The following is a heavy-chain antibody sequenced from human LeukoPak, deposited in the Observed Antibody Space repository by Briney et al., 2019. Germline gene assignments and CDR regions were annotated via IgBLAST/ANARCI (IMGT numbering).Heavy chain of an antibody. J-gene: IGHJ4*02. CDR3: ARDGIPPGPIDY. V-gene: IGHV1-2*02. Sequence: ASVKVSCKASGYTFTGYYMHWVRQAPGQGLEWMGWINPNSGGTNYAQKLQGRVTKTTDTSTSTAYMELRSLRSDDTAVYYCARDGIPPGPIDYWGQGTLVTVSS. CDR1: GYTFTGYY. CDR2: INPNSGGT. D-gene: IGHD1-1*01.